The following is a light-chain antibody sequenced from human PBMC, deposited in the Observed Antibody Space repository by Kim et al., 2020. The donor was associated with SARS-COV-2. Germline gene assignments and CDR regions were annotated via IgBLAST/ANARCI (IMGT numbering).Light chain of an antibody. CDR3: QQYGSSPRRT. CDR1: QSVSSSY. V-gene: IGKV3-20*01. CDR2: GAS. Sequence: SEERATLSCRASQSVSSSYLDWYQQKPGQAPRLLIYGASSRATGIPDRVSGSGSGKDFTITISRLEPEDFAVYYCQQYGSSPRRTFGGGTKVDIK. J-gene: IGKJ4*01.